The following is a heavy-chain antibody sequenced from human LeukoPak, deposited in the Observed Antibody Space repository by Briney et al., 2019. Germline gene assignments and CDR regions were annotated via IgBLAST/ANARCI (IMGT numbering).Heavy chain of an antibody. CDR2: IYTSGST. J-gene: IGHJ3*02. V-gene: IGHV4-4*07. CDR3: ARRWYSWHDHAFDI. CDR1: GGSISSYY. D-gene: IGHD1-1*01. Sequence: SETLSLTCTVSGGSISSYYWSWIRQPAGKGLEWIGRIYTSGSTNYNPSLKSRVTMSVDTSKNQFSLTLSSVTAADTAVYYCARRWYSWHDHAFDIWGQGTMVTVSS.